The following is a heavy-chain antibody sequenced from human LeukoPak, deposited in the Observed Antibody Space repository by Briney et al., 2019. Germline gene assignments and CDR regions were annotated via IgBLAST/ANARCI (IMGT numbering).Heavy chain of an antibody. CDR1: GYTFTGYY. CDR2: INPNIGGT. V-gene: IGHV1-2*02. Sequence: ASVKVSCKASGYTFTGYYIHWVRQAPGQGLEWMGWINPNIGGTNYAQKFQGRVTMTRDTSISTAYMELSRLRSDDTAVYYCARFPSGSSGFDYWGQGTLVTVSS. D-gene: IGHD3-22*01. CDR3: ARFPSGSSGFDY. J-gene: IGHJ4*02.